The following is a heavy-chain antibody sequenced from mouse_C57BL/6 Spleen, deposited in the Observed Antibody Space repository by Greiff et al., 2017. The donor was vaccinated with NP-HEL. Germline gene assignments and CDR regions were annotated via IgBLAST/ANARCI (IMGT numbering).Heavy chain of an antibody. CDR2: IDPSDSYT. Sequence: VQLQQPGAELVKPGASVKLSCKASGYTFTSYWMQWVKQRPGQGLEWIGEIDPSDSYTNYNQKFKGKATLTVDTSSSTAYMQLSSLTSEDSAVYYCARSYYYGSSPYAMDYWGQGTSVTVSS. J-gene: IGHJ4*01. CDR1: GYTFTSYW. D-gene: IGHD1-1*01. CDR3: ARSYYYGSSPYAMDY. V-gene: IGHV1-50*01.